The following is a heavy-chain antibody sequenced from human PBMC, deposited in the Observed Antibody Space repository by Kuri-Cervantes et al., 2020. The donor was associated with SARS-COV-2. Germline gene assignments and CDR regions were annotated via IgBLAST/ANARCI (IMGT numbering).Heavy chain of an antibody. CDR2: ISSSSSYI. J-gene: IGHJ6*03. V-gene: IGHV3-21*01. CDR1: GFTFSSYS. D-gene: IGHD1/OR15-1a*01. CDR3: ARYVRAPSQNNYYMDV. Sequence: GGSLRLSCAASGFTFSSYSMNWVRQAPGKGLEWVSSISSSSSYIYYADSVKGRFTISRDNAEKSVYLQMNSLRAEDTAVYYCARYVRAPSQNNYYMDVWGKGTTVTVSS.